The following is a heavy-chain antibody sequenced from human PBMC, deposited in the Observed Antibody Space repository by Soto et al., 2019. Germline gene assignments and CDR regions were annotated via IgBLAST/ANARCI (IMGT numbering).Heavy chain of an antibody. J-gene: IGHJ3*02. CDR1: GFPFSSYA. V-gene: IGHV3-23*01. Sequence: EAQLLESGGGLVQPGGSLRLSCAASGFPFSSYAMSWVRQAPGNGLEWVSAISGSVGSTFYADSVKGRFTISRDNSKNTLYLQMNSLRAEDTAVYYCAKIPHTSSWYLDAFDIWGQGTMVTVSS. CDR2: ISGSVGST. CDR3: AKIPHTSSWYLDAFDI. D-gene: IGHD6-13*01.